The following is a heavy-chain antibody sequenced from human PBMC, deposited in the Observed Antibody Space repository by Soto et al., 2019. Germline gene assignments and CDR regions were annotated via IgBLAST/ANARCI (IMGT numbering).Heavy chain of an antibody. D-gene: IGHD6-13*01. CDR1: GGSISSGDFY. CDR2: IYHSGST. J-gene: IGHJ5*02. Sequence: QVQLQESGPGLVKPSQTLSLTCIVSGGSISSGDFYWSWIRQPPGKGLEWIGYIYHSGSTYYNPSIKSRVTISVDMSRNQFALNLTSVTAPDTAVYYCARARLYSSSSGWFDPWGQGTLVTVSS. CDR3: ARARLYSSSSGWFDP. V-gene: IGHV4-30-4*01.